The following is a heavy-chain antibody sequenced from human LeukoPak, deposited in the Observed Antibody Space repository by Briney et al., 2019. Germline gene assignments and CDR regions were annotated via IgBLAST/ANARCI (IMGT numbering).Heavy chain of an antibody. CDR2: IYSGGST. J-gene: IGHJ6*02. CDR3: ARDGRIQLYGMDV. V-gene: IGHV3-53*04. CDR1: GFTVSSNY. Sequence: GGSLRLSCAAFGFTVSSNYMSWVRQAPGKGLEWVSVIYSGGSTYYADSVKGRFTISRHNSKNTLYLQMNSLRAEDTAVYYCARDGRIQLYGMDVWGQGTTVTVSS. D-gene: IGHD5-18*01.